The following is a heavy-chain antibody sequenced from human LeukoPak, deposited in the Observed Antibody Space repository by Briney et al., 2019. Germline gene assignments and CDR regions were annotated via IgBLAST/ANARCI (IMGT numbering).Heavy chain of an antibody. Sequence: ASVKVSCKASGYTFTSYDINWVRQATGQGLEWMGWMNPNSGNTGYAQKLQGRVTMTTDTSTSTAYMELRSLRSDDTAVYCCARDLGSSGYYYWWGQGTLVTVSS. J-gene: IGHJ4*02. V-gene: IGHV1-8*01. CDR1: GYTFTSYD. CDR3: ARDLGSSGYYYW. D-gene: IGHD3-22*01. CDR2: MNPNSGNT.